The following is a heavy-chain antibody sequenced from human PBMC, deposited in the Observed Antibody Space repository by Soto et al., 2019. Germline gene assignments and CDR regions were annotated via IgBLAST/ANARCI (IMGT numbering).Heavy chain of an antibody. CDR2: INPFAANT. CDR3: ARDYVWGSEDYCDS. Sequence: ASVKVSCKASGYRFTDHYIHWVRQAPGQGLEWLGIINPFAANTDYAQKFQGRVTMTRDASTSTVYMELSRLTSEDTAVYYCARDYVWGSEDYCDSWGQGTQVTVSS. V-gene: IGHV1-46*01. D-gene: IGHD3-16*01. J-gene: IGHJ4*02. CDR1: GYRFTDHY.